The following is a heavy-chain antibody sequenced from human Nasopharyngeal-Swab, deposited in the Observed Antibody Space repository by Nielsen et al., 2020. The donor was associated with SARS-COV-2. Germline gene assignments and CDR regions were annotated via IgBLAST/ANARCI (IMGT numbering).Heavy chain of an antibody. CDR2: IYYSGST. V-gene: IGHV4-31*02. Sequence: WIRQPQGKGLEWIGYIYYSGSTYYNPSLKSRVTISVDTSKNQFSLKLSSVTAADTAVYYCARDSMAGYCSGGCCYAFDIWGQGTMVTVSS. J-gene: IGHJ3*02. D-gene: IGHD2-15*01. CDR3: ARDSMAGYCSGGCCYAFDI.